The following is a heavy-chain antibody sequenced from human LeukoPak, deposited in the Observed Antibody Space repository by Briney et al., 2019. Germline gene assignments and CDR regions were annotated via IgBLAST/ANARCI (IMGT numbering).Heavy chain of an antibody. CDR1: GFTFSDYA. Sequence: GGSLRLSCAASGFTFSDYAMSWVRQAPGKGLEWVSAVSGSGRSTFYAGSLRGRFTVSRDNAKNTLFLQMNSLGVEDTAIYYCAKEPLRDWDYFDGSGYYAYWGQGTLVSVFS. V-gene: IGHV3-23*01. J-gene: IGHJ4*02. CDR2: VSGSGRST. D-gene: IGHD3-22*01. CDR3: AKEPLRDWDYFDGSGYYAY.